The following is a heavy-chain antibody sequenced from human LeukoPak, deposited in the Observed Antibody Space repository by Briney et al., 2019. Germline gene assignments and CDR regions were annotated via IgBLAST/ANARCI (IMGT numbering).Heavy chain of an antibody. CDR1: EFTFSSYW. D-gene: IGHD2-21*02. Sequence: GGSLRLSCAASEFTFSSYWMSWVRLAPGKGPEGVANIEQDGNDKYYLDSVKGRFTISRDNGENSVYLQMNSLRAEDTAVYYCVRDGRAHCSGDCYADFEYWGQGTLVTVSS. CDR2: IEQDGNDK. V-gene: IGHV3-7*01. CDR3: VRDGRAHCSGDCYADFEY. J-gene: IGHJ4*02.